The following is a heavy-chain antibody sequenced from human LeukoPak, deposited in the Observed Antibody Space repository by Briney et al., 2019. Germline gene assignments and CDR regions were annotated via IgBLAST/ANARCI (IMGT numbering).Heavy chain of an antibody. D-gene: IGHD3-3*01. Sequence: GGSLRLSCAASGFTFDDYGMNWVRQAPGKGLEWVSGINWNGGSTGYADSVTGRFTISRDNAKNSLYLQMNSLRAEDTALYYCASTIFEGFDPWGQGTLVTVSS. CDR1: GFTFDDYG. CDR2: INWNGGST. J-gene: IGHJ5*02. V-gene: IGHV3-20*04. CDR3: ASTIFEGFDP.